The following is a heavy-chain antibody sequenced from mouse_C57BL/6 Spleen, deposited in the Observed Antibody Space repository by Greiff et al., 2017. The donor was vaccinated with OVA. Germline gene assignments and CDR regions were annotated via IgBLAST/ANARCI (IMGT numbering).Heavy chain of an antibody. CDR3: ARGLAYGNPYAMDY. CDR2: IYPRSGNT. Sequence: QVQLQQSGAELARPGASVKLPCKASGYTFTSYGISWVKQRTGQGLEWIGEIYPRSGNTYYNEKFKGKATLTADKSSSTAYMELRSLTSEDSAVYFCARGLAYGNPYAMDYWGQGTSVTVSS. J-gene: IGHJ4*01. CDR1: GYTFTSYG. D-gene: IGHD2-1*01. V-gene: IGHV1-81*01.